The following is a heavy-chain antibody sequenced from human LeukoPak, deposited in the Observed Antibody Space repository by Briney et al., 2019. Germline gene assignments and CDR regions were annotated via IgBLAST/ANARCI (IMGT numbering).Heavy chain of an antibody. V-gene: IGHV3-33*01. CDR1: GFTFSSYG. CDR2: IWYDGSNK. D-gene: IGHD3-3*01. CDR3: ARASLIDCDRMYYDFWSGYCPIDY. Sequence: GRTLRLSCAASGFTFSSYGMHWVRQAPGKGLEWVAVIWYDGSNKYYADSVKGRFTISRDNAKNSLYLQMNSQRAEDTAVYYCARASLIDCDRMYYDFWSGYCPIDYWGQGTLVTLSS. J-gene: IGHJ4*02.